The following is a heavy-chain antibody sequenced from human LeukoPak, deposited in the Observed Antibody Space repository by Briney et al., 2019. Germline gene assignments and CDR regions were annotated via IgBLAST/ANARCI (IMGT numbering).Heavy chain of an antibody. J-gene: IGHJ5*02. CDR2: ISGDGGST. CDR1: GFTFDDYA. CDR3: AKEAKNWNYNWFDP. D-gene: IGHD1-7*01. V-gene: IGHV3-43*02. Sequence: GRSLRLSCAASGFTFDDYAMHWVRQAPGKGLEWVSLISGDGGSTYYADSVKGRFTTSRDNSKNSLYLQMNSLRTEDTALYYCAKEAKNWNYNWFDPWGQGTLVTVSS.